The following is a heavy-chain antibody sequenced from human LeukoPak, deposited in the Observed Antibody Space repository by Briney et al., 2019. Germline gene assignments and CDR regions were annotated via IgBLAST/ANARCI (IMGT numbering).Heavy chain of an antibody. CDR1: GYIFTSYW. CDR2: IYPGDSDT. Sequence: GASLKISCKGSGYIFTSYWIGWVRQMPGKGLEWMGIIYPGDSDTRYSPSFQGQVTISADKSISTAYLQWSSLKASDTATYYCARGPLAAAWDYWGQGTLVTVSS. CDR3: ARGPLAAAWDY. D-gene: IGHD6-13*01. V-gene: IGHV5-51*01. J-gene: IGHJ4*02.